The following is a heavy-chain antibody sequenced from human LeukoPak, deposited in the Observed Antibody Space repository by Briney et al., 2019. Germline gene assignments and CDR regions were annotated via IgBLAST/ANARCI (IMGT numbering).Heavy chain of an antibody. J-gene: IGHJ4*02. Sequence: GGSLRLSCAASGFTFSTSWMHWFRQAPGKGLVWVSRINTDGRTTGYADSVRGRFTISRDNAKNTLYLQMNGLRAEDTAVYYCAKDLTWNTADYWGQGALVTASS. V-gene: IGHV3-74*01. CDR3: AKDLTWNTADY. CDR2: INTDGRTT. D-gene: IGHD1/OR15-1a*01. CDR1: GFTFSTSW.